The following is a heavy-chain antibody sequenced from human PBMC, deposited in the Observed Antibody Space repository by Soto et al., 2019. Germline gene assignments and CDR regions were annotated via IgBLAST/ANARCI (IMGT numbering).Heavy chain of an antibody. CDR1: GYSFTSYW. CDR2: IDPSDSYT. CDR3: ARQAHDAFDI. J-gene: IGHJ3*02. V-gene: IGHV5-10-1*01. Sequence: GESLKISCNGSGYSFTSYWISWVRQMPGKGLEWMGRIDPSDSYTNYSPSFQGHVTISADKSISTAYLQWSSLKASDTAMYYCARQAHDAFDIWGQGTMVTVSS.